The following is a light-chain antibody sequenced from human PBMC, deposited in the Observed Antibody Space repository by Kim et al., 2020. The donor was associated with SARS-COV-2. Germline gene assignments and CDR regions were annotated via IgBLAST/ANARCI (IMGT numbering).Light chain of an antibody. CDR2: GTS. CDR1: YNINTY. V-gene: IGKV1-39*01. CDR3: QQSHSSPQT. Sequence: DIQMTQSPSSLSASVGDRVTITCRASYNINTYLNWYQQKPGKAPNLLIYGTSNLQSGVPPRFSGSGSGTDFTLTINSLQLEDFATYYCQQSHSSPQTFGQGTKVDIK. J-gene: IGKJ1*01.